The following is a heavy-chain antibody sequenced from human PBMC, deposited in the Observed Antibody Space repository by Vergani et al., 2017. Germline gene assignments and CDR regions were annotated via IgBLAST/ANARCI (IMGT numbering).Heavy chain of an antibody. CDR1: GFTISSFW. Sequence: EVQLVESGGGLVQPGGSLRLSCAASGFTISSFWMIWVRQTPGKGLEWVANIKQDESEIYYLDSVKGRFTISRDNAKNSLFLQMNSLRDEDTAVYYCATMWEIIQNLRTDWYFDLWGRGTLVTVSS. D-gene: IGHD1-26*01. V-gene: IGHV3-7*01. CDR3: ATMWEIIQNLRTDWYFDL. CDR2: IKQDESEI. J-gene: IGHJ2*01.